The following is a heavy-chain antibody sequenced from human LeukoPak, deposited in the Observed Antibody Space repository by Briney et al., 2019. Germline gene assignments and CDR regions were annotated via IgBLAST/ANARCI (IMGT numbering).Heavy chain of an antibody. CDR1: GGSITNYY. CDR3: ARVTGYMIEDYFDY. J-gene: IGHJ4*02. D-gene: IGHD3-22*01. CDR2: IYYNGNT. V-gene: IGHV4-59*01. Sequence: SETLSLTCAVSGGSITNYYWSWIRQSPGKGLEWIGFIYYNGNTNYNPSLKSRVTISVDTSKNQFSLKLRSVTAADTAVYYCARVTGYMIEDYFDYWGQGTLVTVSS.